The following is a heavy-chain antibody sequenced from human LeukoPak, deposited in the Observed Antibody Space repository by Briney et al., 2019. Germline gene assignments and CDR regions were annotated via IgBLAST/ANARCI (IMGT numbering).Heavy chain of an antibody. V-gene: IGHV3-53*05. CDR1: GFTVSSNY. J-gene: IGHJ4*02. CDR3: AKETGATFDY. CDR2: IYSGGST. D-gene: IGHD7-27*01. Sequence: GGSLRLSCAASGFTVSSNYMSWVRQAPGKGLEWVSVIYSGGSTYYADSVKGRFTISRDNAKNSLYLQMNSLRAEDMALYYCAKETGATFDYWGQGTLVTVSS.